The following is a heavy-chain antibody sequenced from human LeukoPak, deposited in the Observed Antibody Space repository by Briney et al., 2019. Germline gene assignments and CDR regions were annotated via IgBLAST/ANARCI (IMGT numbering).Heavy chain of an antibody. CDR3: ARDPQTTYDFWSGYLYPTTPYYYYGMDV. J-gene: IGHJ6*02. D-gene: IGHD3-3*01. V-gene: IGHV3-33*01. CDR2: IWYDGSNK. Sequence: GRSLRLSCAASGFTFSSYGMHWVRQAPGKGLEWVAVIWYDGSNKYYADSVKGRFTISRDNSKNTLYLQMNSLRAEDTAVYYCARDPQTTYDFWSGYLYPTTPYYYYGMDVWGQGTTVSVSS. CDR1: GFTFSSYG.